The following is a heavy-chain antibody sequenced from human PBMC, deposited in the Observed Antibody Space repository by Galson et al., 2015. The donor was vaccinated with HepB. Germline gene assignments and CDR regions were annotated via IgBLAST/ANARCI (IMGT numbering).Heavy chain of an antibody. CDR2: IDPVDSYT. CDR3: PRQAIGYSSRGDGFDL. CDR1: GYNFTNYW. J-gene: IGHJ3*01. V-gene: IGHV5-10-1*01. D-gene: IGHD6-19*01. Sequence: QSGAEVKKPGESLRISCQGSGYNFTNYWVTWVRQMPGEGLEWMGKIDPVDSYTNYSPSFQGHVTISTDESISTAYLQWSSLKASDTAMYYCPRQAIGYSSRGDGFDLWGQGTLVTLSS.